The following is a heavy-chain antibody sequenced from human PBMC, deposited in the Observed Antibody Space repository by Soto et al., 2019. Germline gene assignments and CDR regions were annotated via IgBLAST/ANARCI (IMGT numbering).Heavy chain of an antibody. CDR3: ARDDDYEDNAIDL. CDR2: IWNDGSKQ. V-gene: IGHV3-33*01. J-gene: IGHJ5*02. CDR1: GFTFSRYG. Sequence: GGSLRLSCVASGFTFSRYGMHWVRQAPGKGLEWVSVIWNDGSKQFYDDSVKGRFTISRDNSKNTLYLEMDSLRDEDTSVYYCARDDDYEDNAIDLWGQGTLVTVSS. D-gene: IGHD4-17*01.